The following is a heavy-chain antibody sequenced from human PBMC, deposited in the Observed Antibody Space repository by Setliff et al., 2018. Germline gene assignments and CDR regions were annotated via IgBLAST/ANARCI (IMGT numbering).Heavy chain of an antibody. V-gene: IGHV4-39*07. D-gene: IGHD3-3*01. J-gene: IGHJ4*02. CDR3: ARNSVDYDFWSGYYLKGEFDY. CDR2: IYHSGST. CDR1: ADSISSSYDY. Sequence: SETLSLTCNVSADSISSSYDYWAWIRQPPGKGLEWIGEIYHSGSTNYNPSLKSRVTISVDKSKNQFSLKLSSVTAADTAVYYCARNSVDYDFWSGYYLKGEFDYWGQGTLVTVSS.